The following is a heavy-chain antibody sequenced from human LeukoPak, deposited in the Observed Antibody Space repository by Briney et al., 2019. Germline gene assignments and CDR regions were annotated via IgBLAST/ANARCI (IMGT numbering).Heavy chain of an antibody. CDR2: MSASGST. CDR1: GGSVSSGSYY. D-gene: IGHD3-22*01. CDR3: ARVYYYDSSGYYWFDP. Sequence: SGTLSLTCTVSGGSVSSGSYYWSRIRQPAGRGLEWLVRMSASGSTNYSPSLKSRVTMSVDTSKNQFSLRLNSVTAADTAVYYCARVYYYDSSGYYWFDPWGQGTLVPVSS. J-gene: IGHJ5*02. V-gene: IGHV4-61*02.